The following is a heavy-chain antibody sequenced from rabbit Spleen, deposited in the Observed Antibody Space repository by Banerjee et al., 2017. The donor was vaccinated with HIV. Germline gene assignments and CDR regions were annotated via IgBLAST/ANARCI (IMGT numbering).Heavy chain of an antibody. V-gene: IGHV1S45*01. D-gene: IGHD8-1*01. CDR1: GFSFSNKAV. J-gene: IGHJ6*01. Sequence: QEQLVESGGGLVQPGGSLKLSCTASGFSFSNKAVMCWVRQAPGKGLEWIACIAGSSSGFTYSATWAKGRFTCSKTSPTTVTLQMTSLTVADTATYFCARDTGSSFSSYGMDLWGQGTLVTVS. CDR2: IAGSSSGFT. CDR3: ARDTGSSFSSYGMDL.